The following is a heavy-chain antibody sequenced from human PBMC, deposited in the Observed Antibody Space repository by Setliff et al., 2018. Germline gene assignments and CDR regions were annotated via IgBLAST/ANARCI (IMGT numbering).Heavy chain of an antibody. CDR3: ARATETFSGEDFYFFYYMDV. D-gene: IGHD4-4*01. CDR1: GYRLIEVS. CDR2: FDPEDEET. J-gene: IGHJ6*03. V-gene: IGHV1-24*01. Sequence: ASVKVSCKVSGYRLIEVSMHWVRQAPGKGLEWMGGFDPEDEETVYAQKFQGRVTMTRNTSISTAYMELSSLRSEDTAVYYCARATETFSGEDFYFFYYMDVWGKGTTVTVSS.